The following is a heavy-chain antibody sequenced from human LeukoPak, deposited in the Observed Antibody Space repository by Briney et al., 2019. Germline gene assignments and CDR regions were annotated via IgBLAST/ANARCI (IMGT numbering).Heavy chain of an antibody. J-gene: IGHJ4*02. Sequence: GGSLRLSCAASGITFDDYGMSWVRQAPGKGLEWVSGINWNGGSTGYADSVKGRFTISRDNGKNSLYPQMSSLRAEDTALYYCARGGDSSGSYFDYWGQGTLVTVSS. V-gene: IGHV3-20*04. CDR2: INWNGGST. CDR3: ARGGDSSGSYFDY. CDR1: GITFDDYG. D-gene: IGHD3-22*01.